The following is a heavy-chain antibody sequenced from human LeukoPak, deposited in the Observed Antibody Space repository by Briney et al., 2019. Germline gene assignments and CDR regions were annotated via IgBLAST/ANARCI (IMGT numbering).Heavy chain of an antibody. CDR1: GFTFSAYW. D-gene: IGHD1-14*01. CDR3: AKDLASTGALDL. CDR2: IRQDGDQT. V-gene: IGHV3-7*01. Sequence: GGSLRLSCAASGFTFSAYWMHWVRQAPGKGLEWLADIRQDGDQTYYADSVKGRFTISRDNAKNSLYLQLNSLRAEDTAVYYCAKDLASTGALDLWGQGTLVTVSS. J-gene: IGHJ4*02.